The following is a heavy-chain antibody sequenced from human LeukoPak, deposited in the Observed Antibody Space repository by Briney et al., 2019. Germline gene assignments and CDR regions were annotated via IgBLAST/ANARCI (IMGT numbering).Heavy chain of an antibody. CDR3: ARAVVVARGLMAYFDY. Sequence: SVKVSCKASGGTFSFYAINWVRQAPGQGLEWMGRIIPIPGMANYAQKFQGRVTITADSSTSTAYMEVSSLRSEDTAVYYCARAVVVARGLMAYFDYWGQGTLVTVSS. D-gene: IGHD3-10*01. CDR1: GGTFSFYA. J-gene: IGHJ4*02. V-gene: IGHV1-69*04. CDR2: IIPIPGMA.